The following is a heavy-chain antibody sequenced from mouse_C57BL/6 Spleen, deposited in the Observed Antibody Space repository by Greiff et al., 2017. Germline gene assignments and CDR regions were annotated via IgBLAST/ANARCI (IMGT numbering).Heavy chain of an antibody. J-gene: IGHJ1*03. CDR3: ARGFWDWYCGG. CDR1: GYTFTDYN. CDR2: INPNNGGT. V-gene: IGHV1-18*01. Sequence: VHVKQSGPELVKPGASVKIPCKASGYTFTDYNMDWVKQSHGKSLEWIGDINPNNGGTIYNQKFKGKATLTVDKSSSTAYMELSSLTSEDTAVYYCARGFWDWYCGGWGTGTTVTVSS. D-gene: IGHD4-1*01.